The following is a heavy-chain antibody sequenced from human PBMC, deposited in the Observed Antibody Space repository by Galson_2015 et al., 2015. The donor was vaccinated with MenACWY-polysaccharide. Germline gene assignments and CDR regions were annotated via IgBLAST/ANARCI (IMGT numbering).Heavy chain of an antibody. Sequence: SLRLSCAASGFTFSSFWMSWVRQAPGKGLEWVAIIKQDGSEKYYVDSVKGRFSISRDNAKNSLYLQMNSLRSEDTAVYYCAREPLDSRCHDRASVFDLWRRGTLVTVSS. D-gene: IGHD2-2*03. J-gene: IGHJ2*01. V-gene: IGHV3-7*01. CDR1: GFTFSSFW. CDR2: IKQDGSEK. CDR3: AREPLDSRCHDRASVFDL.